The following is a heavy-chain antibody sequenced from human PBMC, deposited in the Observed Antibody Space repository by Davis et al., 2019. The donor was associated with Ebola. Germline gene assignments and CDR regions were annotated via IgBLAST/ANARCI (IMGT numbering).Heavy chain of an antibody. CDR3: AKVVVVPAAMGAFDI. Sequence: GESLKISCAASGFTVSSNYMSWVRQAPGKGLEWVSVIYSGGSTYYADSVKGRFTISRDNSKNTLYLQMNSLRAEDTAVYYCAKVVVVPAAMGAFDIWGQGTMVTVSS. D-gene: IGHD2-2*01. J-gene: IGHJ3*02. CDR2: IYSGGST. CDR1: GFTVSSNY. V-gene: IGHV3-53*01.